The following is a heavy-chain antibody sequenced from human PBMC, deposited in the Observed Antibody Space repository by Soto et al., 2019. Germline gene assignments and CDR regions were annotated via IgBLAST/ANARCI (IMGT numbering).Heavy chain of an antibody. V-gene: IGHV1-69*05. CDR2: IIPIFGTA. Sequence: QVQLVQSGAEVKKPGSSVKVSCKASGGTFSSYAISWVRQAPGQGLEWMGGIIPIFGTANYAQKFQGRVTITXXEXTXXAYMELSSLRSEDTAVYYCARGAAAGPYYYYGMDVWGQGTTVTVSS. J-gene: IGHJ6*02. CDR1: GGTFSSYA. CDR3: ARGAAAGPYYYYGMDV. D-gene: IGHD6-13*01.